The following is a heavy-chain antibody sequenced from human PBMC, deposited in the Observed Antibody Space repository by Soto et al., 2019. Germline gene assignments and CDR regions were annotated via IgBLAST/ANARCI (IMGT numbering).Heavy chain of an antibody. V-gene: IGHV2-5*02. CDR2: IYWDDDK. Sequence: QITLNESGPTVVRPTETLTLTCRFSGFSLTTSGVGVGWIRQSPGKAPEWLALIYWDDDKRYSASLKSRLTITKDTSKNQVVLTVSDLDPTDTATYYCAHRVLRTVFGFVTTTAIDFDFWGQGTPVAVSS. CDR1: GFSLTTSGVG. J-gene: IGHJ4*02. D-gene: IGHD3-3*01. CDR3: AHRVLRTVFGFVTTTAIDFDF.